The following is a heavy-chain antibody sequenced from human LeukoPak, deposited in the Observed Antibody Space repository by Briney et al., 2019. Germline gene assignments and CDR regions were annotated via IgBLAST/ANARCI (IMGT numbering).Heavy chain of an antibody. J-gene: IGHJ4*02. CDR2: IHHSGKS. CDR3: ARGYYDSGWTHFDY. Sequence: SQTLSLTSAVYGGSFSGHYWSWIRQPPGKGMEWVGVIHHSGKSNYSPSLRRRVPISVDTSKSQFSLKLSSLTAADTAMYFCARGYYDSGWTHFDYWGQGALVTVSS. V-gene: IGHV4-34*01. CDR1: GGSFSGHY. D-gene: IGHD3-16*01.